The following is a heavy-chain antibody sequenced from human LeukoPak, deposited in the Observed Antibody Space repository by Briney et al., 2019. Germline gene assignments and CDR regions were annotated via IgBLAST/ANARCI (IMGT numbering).Heavy chain of an antibody. Sequence: ASVKVSCKASGGTFSSYAISWVRQASGQGLEWMGGIIPIFGTANYAQKFQGRVTITADESTSTAYMELSSLRSEDTAVYYCARSSYDSSGYYYSWTADYWGQGTLVTVSS. V-gene: IGHV1-69*13. D-gene: IGHD3-22*01. CDR1: GGTFSSYA. J-gene: IGHJ4*02. CDR3: ARSSYDSSGYYYSWTADY. CDR2: IIPIFGTA.